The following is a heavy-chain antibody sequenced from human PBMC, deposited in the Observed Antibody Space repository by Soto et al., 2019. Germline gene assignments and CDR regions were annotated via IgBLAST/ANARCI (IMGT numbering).Heavy chain of an antibody. J-gene: IGHJ6*02. CDR1: GGTFTTSA. CDR3: ARDKDRLQLGGNYYSILDV. D-gene: IGHD5-12*01. CDR2: IMPIFRTP. V-gene: IGHV1-69*12. Sequence: QVQLEQSGAEVKRPGSSVKVSCKASGGTFTTSAISWVRQAPGQGLEWMAGIMPIFRTPDYAQKFQGRVTVTADESTSTAYRELSGLRSDDTAVYYCARDKDRLQLGGNYYSILDVWGQGTTVTVSS.